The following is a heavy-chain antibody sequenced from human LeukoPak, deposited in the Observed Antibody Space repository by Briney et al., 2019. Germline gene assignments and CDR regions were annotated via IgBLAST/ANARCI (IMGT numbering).Heavy chain of an antibody. CDR1: GFTFSSYW. Sequence: GGSLRLSCAASGFTFSSYWMSWVRQAPGKGLEWVSAISGSGISTYYADSVKGRFTISRDNSKNTLYLQMNSLRAEDTAVYYCAKDLRGYNSRTDWGQGTLVTVSS. CDR3: AKDLRGYNSRTD. V-gene: IGHV3-23*01. D-gene: IGHD6-13*01. J-gene: IGHJ4*02. CDR2: ISGSGIST.